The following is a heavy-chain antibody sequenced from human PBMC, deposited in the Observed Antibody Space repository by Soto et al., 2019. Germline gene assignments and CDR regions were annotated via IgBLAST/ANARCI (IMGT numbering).Heavy chain of an antibody. CDR1: GYTFTGYY. V-gene: IGHV1-2*04. J-gene: IGHJ4*02. CDR3: AKGTSAVAGRFDY. Sequence: VASVKVSCKASGYTFTGYYMHWVRQAPGQGLEWMGWINPNSGGTNYAQKFQGWVTMTRDTSISTAYMELSRLRSDDTAVYYCAKGTSAVAGRFDYWGQGTLVTVSS. CDR2: INPNSGGT. D-gene: IGHD6-19*01.